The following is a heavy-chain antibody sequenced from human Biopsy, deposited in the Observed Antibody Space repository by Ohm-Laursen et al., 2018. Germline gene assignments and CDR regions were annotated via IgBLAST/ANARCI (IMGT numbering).Heavy chain of an antibody. CDR2: ISPNSGGT. CDR3: ARDFMNRIAGLVARSDVFDV. D-gene: IGHD3-16*01. V-gene: IGHV1-2*02. CDR1: GYAVNDYF. Sequence: ASVKVSCKGSGYAVNDYFLHWLRQAPGQGPEWMGWISPNSGGTNYAQKFQGRVTMTTDTSTSTVYLELRRLISDDTAVYYCARDFMNRIAGLVARSDVFDVWGQGTLVTVSS. J-gene: IGHJ3*01.